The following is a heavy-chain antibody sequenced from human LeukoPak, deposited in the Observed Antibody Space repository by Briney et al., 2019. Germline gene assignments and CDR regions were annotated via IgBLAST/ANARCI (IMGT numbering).Heavy chain of an antibody. Sequence: ASVKVSCKASGYTFTGYYMHWVRQAPGQGLEWMGWINPNSGGTHYAQKFQGRVTMTRDTSINTAYMELSRLRSDDTAVYYCATGPYSSSWVPFDYRGQGSLVTVSS. CDR3: ATGPYSSSWVPFDY. CDR1: GYTFTGYY. D-gene: IGHD6-13*01. V-gene: IGHV1-2*02. J-gene: IGHJ4*02. CDR2: INPNSGGT.